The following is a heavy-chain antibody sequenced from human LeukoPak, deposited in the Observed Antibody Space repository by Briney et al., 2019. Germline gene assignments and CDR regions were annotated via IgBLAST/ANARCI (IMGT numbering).Heavy chain of an antibody. V-gene: IGHV3-74*01. CDR1: GFTFSSYW. J-gene: IGHJ4*02. CDR2: IDRDGSRI. Sequence: PGGSLRLSCAVPGFTFSSYWMHWVRQAPGKGLVWVSRIDRDGSRINYADSVKGRFTISRDNGKNTLFLQMNSLGAEDAAVYYCVRGNDYGGPHYWGQGTLVTVSS. D-gene: IGHD4-23*01. CDR3: VRGNDYGGPHY.